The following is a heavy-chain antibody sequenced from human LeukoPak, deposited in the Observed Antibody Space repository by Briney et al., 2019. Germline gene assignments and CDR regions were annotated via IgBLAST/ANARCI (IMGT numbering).Heavy chain of an antibody. CDR1: GFTFSSYW. CDR2: INSDGRST. J-gene: IGHJ6*04. D-gene: IGHD3-10*01. CDR3: ARDGVLWFGEQYYYAMDV. Sequence: GGSLRLSCAASGFTFSSYWRHWVRQAQGKGLVWVSRINSDGRSTSYADSVKGRFTISRDNAKNTLYLQMNSLRAEDTAVYYCARDGVLWFGEQYYYAMDVWGKGTTVTVSS. V-gene: IGHV3-74*01.